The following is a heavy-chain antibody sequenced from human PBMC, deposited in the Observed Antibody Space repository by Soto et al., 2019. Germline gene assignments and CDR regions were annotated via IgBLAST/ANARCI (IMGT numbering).Heavy chain of an antibody. D-gene: IGHD6-13*01. CDR3: ARDLGSWKYFDY. CDR1: GFNFSAYT. J-gene: IGHJ4*02. Sequence: EVQLVESGGGLVKPGESLRLSCAASGFNFSAYTINWIRHVPGRGLEWVSSISDGSTYIFYADALRGRFTTSSDNAKNTVSLQMNSLSADDTAVYYCARDLGSWKYFDYWGQGTLVYVSS. V-gene: IGHV3-21*01. CDR2: ISDGSTYI.